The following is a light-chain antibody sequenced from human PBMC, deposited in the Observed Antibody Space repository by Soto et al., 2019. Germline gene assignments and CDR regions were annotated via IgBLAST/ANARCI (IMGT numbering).Light chain of an antibody. CDR3: LQHNVYPRT. CDR2: AAS. Sequence: DIQMTQSPSSMSASVGDRVIITCRASQGIRNDVGCYQQQAGKAPTRLFSAASNLQRVVPSRFSGSGSGTEFTLTISSLQPADVAPCYCLQHNVYPRTFGQGTRLEIK. V-gene: IGKV1-17*01. J-gene: IGKJ2*02. CDR1: QGIRND.